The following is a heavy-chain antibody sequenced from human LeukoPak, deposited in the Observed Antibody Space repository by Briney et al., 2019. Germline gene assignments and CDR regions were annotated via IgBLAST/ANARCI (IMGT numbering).Heavy chain of an antibody. CDR3: VRDRGGGYNQIDY. CDR2: ISKEGSEE. D-gene: IGHD5-24*01. V-gene: IGHV3-30*04. CDR1: RFTFSSYA. J-gene: IGHJ4*02. Sequence: GGSPRLSCAASRFTFSSYAMHWVRQTPAKGLECVAVISKEGSEEHYAALGKGRFTISRDNSKNTLYLQLNSLRTDDTAVYYCVRDRGGGYNQIDYWGQGTLVAVSS.